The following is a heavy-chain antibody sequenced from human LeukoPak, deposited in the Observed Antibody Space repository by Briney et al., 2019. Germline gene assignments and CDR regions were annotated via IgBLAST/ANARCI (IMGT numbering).Heavy chain of an antibody. V-gene: IGHV1-18*01. D-gene: IGHD1-26*01. CDR3: ARGYSGSYPFDY. CDR1: GFVFTSYG. J-gene: IGHJ4*02. CDR2: ISANDGKI. Sequence: GASVKVSCKASGFVFTSYGFTWVRQAPGQGLEWMGWISANDGKIHYSERHQGRVTMTTDTVTSTAYMELRSLRSDDTAVYYCARGYSGSYPFDYWGQGTLVTVSS.